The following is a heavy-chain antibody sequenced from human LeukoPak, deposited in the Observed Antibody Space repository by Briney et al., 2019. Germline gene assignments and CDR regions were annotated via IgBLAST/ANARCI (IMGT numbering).Heavy chain of an antibody. CDR3: AKEKTRLRLFDY. CDR1: GGSISSYY. V-gene: IGHV3-23*01. J-gene: IGHJ4*02. D-gene: IGHD2-21*02. Sequence: ETLSLTCTVSGGSISSYYWSWVRQAPGKGLEWVSAISGSGGSTYYADSVKGRFTISRDNSKNTLYLQMNSLRAEDTAVYYCAKEKTRLRLFDYWGQGTLVTVSS. CDR2: ISGSGGST.